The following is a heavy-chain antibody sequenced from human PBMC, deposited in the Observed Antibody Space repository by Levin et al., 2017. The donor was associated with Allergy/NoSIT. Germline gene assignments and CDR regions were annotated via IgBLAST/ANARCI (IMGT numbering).Heavy chain of an antibody. J-gene: IGHJ4*02. CDR3: ARLRRWQQLAGLDY. CDR1: GFTFDDYA. CDR2: ISWNSGSI. D-gene: IGHD6-13*01. V-gene: IGHV3-9*01. Sequence: PGGSLRLSCAASGFTFDDYAMHWVRQAPGKGLEWVSGISWNSGSIGYADSVKGRFTISRDNAKNSLYLQMNSLRAEDTALYYCARLRRWQQLAGLDYWGQGTLVTVSS.